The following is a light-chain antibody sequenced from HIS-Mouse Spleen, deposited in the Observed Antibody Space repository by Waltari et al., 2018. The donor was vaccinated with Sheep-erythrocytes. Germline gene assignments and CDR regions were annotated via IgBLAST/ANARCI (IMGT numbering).Light chain of an antibody. Sequence: QSALTQPASVSGSPGQSITISCTGTSSDVGSYNLVSWYHQHPGKAPKLMIYEGSKRPSGVSNRLSGSKSGKTASLTIAGLQAEDEADYYCCSYAGSSTWVFGGGTKLTVL. CDR3: CSYAGSSTWV. CDR2: EGS. J-gene: IGLJ3*02. V-gene: IGLV2-23*01. CDR1: SSDVGSYNL.